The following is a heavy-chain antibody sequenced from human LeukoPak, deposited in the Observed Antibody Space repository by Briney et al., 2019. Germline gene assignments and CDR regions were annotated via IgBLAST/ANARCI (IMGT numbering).Heavy chain of an antibody. CDR1: GFTVSSKN. Sequence: GGSLRLSCAAFGFTVSSKNMSWVRQAPGKWLEWVSVFYSGGSTYYAGSVKGRFTISRDNSKNTLYFQMNSLRAEDTAVYYCARGPGWNYFDYWGQGTQVTVSS. CDR3: ARGPGWNYFDY. V-gene: IGHV3-66*01. D-gene: IGHD6-19*01. J-gene: IGHJ4*02. CDR2: FYSGGST.